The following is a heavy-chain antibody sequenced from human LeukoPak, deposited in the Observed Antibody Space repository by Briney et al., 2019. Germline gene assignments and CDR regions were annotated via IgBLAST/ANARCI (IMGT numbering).Heavy chain of an antibody. D-gene: IGHD1-26*01. CDR1: GGSISSGDYS. CDR3: ASSYSGSYYSDY. V-gene: IGHV4-61*02. CDR2: LFSSGTT. Sequence: SETLSLTCTVSGGSISSGDYSWNWIRQPAGQGLEWIGRLFSSGTTNYNSSLKSRVTISLDTSMNQFSLRLRFVTAADTAVYYCASSYSGSYYSDYWGQGTLVTVSS. J-gene: IGHJ4*02.